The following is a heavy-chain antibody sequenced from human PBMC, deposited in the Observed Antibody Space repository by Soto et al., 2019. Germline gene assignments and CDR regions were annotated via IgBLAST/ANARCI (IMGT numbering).Heavy chain of an antibody. Sequence: EVQLVESGGGLVQPGGSLRLSCAASGFTFSSYWMSWVRQAPGKGLEWVANIKQDGSEKYYVDSVKGRFTISRDNAKNSLYLQMNSLRAEDTAVYYCARDAVTEGDSFDIWGQGTMVTVSS. CDR2: IKQDGSEK. CDR1: GFTFSSYW. V-gene: IGHV3-7*01. D-gene: IGHD4-17*01. J-gene: IGHJ3*02. CDR3: ARDAVTEGDSFDI.